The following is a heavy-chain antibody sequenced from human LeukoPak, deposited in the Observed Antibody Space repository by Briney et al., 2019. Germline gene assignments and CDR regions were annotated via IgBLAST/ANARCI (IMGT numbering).Heavy chain of an antibody. CDR1: GGSISSYY. Sequence: SETLSLTCTVSGGSISSYYWSRIRQPPGKGLEWIGYIYTSGSTNYNPSLKSRVTMSVDTSKNQFSLKLSSVTAADTAVYYCARELYYYDSSGYRFDYWGQGTLVTVSS. D-gene: IGHD3-22*01. V-gene: IGHV4-4*08. J-gene: IGHJ4*02. CDR3: ARELYYYDSSGYRFDY. CDR2: IYTSGST.